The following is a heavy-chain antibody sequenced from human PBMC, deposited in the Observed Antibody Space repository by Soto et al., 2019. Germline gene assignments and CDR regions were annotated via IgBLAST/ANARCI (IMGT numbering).Heavy chain of an antibody. CDR1: GFTFSNYD. V-gene: IGHV3-30*18. Sequence: QVQLVESGGGVVQPGGSLRLSCAASGFTFSNYDMHWVRQAPGKGLEWVARISYAGFKESYGDSVKGRFAISRENSKNTLYLQMHSLRHEDTAIYYCAKADGEFDFSFYAMDVWGQGATVTVSS. CDR3: AKADGEFDFSFYAMDV. J-gene: IGHJ6*02. CDR2: ISYAGFKE. D-gene: IGHD4-17*01.